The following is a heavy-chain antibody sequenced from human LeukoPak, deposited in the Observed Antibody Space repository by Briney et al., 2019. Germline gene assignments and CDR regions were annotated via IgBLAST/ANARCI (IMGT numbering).Heavy chain of an antibody. V-gene: IGHV3-48*04. CDR1: GFTFSGYS. CDR3: ARTKAVAGLFDY. D-gene: IGHD6-19*01. CDR2: ITISSRTT. J-gene: IGHJ4*02. Sequence: GGSLRLSCAASGFTFSGYSMNWVRQAPGKGLEWVSYITISSRTTYYADSVKGRFTISRDNAKNSLYLQMNSLRAEDTAVYYCARTKAVAGLFDYWGQGTLVTVSS.